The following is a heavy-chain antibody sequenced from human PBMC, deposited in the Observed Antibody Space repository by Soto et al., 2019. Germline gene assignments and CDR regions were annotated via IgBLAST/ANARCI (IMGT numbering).Heavy chain of an antibody. V-gene: IGHV4-30-4*01. J-gene: IGHJ5*02. D-gene: IGHD2-15*01. CDR2: IHYSGSI. Sequence: PSETLSLTCTVSGGPFSTDHYHWTWIRQTPGKGLEWIGYIHYSGSIQSNQSLQSRVSISVDTSKNQFSLKLSSVTAADTAVYYCARVGPGGVGYCSGGSCYLNWFDPWGQGTLITVSS. CDR1: GGPFSTDHYH. CDR3: ARVGPGGVGYCSGGSCYLNWFDP.